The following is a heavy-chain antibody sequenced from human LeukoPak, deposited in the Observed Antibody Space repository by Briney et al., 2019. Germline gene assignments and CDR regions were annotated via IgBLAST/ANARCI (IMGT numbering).Heavy chain of an antibody. V-gene: IGHV3-7*01. J-gene: IGHJ3*02. D-gene: IGHD2-15*01. CDR1: GFTFSIYW. CDR2: IKQDGSEK. CDR3: ARSDCSGGNCYSVRAFDI. Sequence: GGSLRLSCAASGFTFSIYWMSWVRQAPGKGLEWVANIKQDGSEKYYVDSVKGRFTISRDNAMNSLYLQMNSLRAEDTAVYYCARSDCSGGNCYSVRAFDIWGQGTMVTVSP.